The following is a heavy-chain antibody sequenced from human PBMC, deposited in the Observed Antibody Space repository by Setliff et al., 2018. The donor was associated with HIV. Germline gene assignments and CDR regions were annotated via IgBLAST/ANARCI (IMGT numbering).Heavy chain of an antibody. CDR2: IHYDGTAS. CDR3: ARISVASRYNSDMDV. V-gene: IGHV3-74*01. D-gene: IGHD5-12*01. Sequence: PGGSLRLSCAASGFNFNYSWMHWVRQAPGEGLVWVSRIHYDGTASYADSVKGRFTISRDNAKSTLDLQINSLRPEDTAVYYCARISVASRYNSDMDVWGKGTTVTVSS. J-gene: IGHJ6*03. CDR1: GFNFNYSW.